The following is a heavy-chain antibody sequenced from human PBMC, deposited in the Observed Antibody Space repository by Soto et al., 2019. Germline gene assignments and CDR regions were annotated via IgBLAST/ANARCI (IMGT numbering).Heavy chain of an antibody. Sequence: ETLSLTCSVYGGSFSGYYWSWIRQPPGKGLEWIGEINHSGSTNYNPSLKSRVTISVDTSKNQFSLKLSSVTAADTAVYYCARGGPAARKGDYYGMDVWGQGTKVTVYS. V-gene: IGHV4-34*01. CDR1: GGSFSGYY. D-gene: IGHD2-2*01. CDR3: ARGGPAARKGDYYGMDV. CDR2: INHSGST. J-gene: IGHJ6*02.